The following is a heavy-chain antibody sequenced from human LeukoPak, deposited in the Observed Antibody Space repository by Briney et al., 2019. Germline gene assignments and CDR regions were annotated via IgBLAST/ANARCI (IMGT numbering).Heavy chain of an antibody. CDR2: IRSKAYGGTT. V-gene: IGHV3-49*03. D-gene: IGHD2-21*02. CDR3: TRNSYCGGDCYSFLVY. Sequence: GGSLRLSCTASGFTFGDYAMSWFRQAPGKGLEWVGFIRSKAYGGTTEYAASVKGRFTISRDDSKSIAYLQMNSLKTEDTAVYYCTRNSYCGGDCYSFLVYWGQGTLVTVSS. J-gene: IGHJ4*02. CDR1: GFTFGDYA.